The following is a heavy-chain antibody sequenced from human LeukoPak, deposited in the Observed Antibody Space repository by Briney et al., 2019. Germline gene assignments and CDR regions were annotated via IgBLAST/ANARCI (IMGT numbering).Heavy chain of an antibody. CDR2: FRGYGGKT. D-gene: IGHD3-22*01. CDR1: GFTFSSYA. CDR3: AKHGSVGGYVRYFYDS. Sequence: PGGSLRLSCAASGFTFSSYAMSWVRQAPGKGLEWVSSFRGYGGKTYYADPVKGRFTISRDNSKNTLYLQMNSLRAEDTAVYYCAKHGSVGGYVRYFYDSWGQGTLVTVSS. J-gene: IGHJ4*02. V-gene: IGHV3-23*01.